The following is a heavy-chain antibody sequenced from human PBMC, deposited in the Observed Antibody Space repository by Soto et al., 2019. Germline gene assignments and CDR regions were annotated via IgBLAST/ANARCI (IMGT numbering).Heavy chain of an antibody. CDR3: ARDPSGSYYGYFDY. Sequence: SGGSLRLSCAASGFTFDDYGMSWVRQAPGKGLEWVSGINWNGGSTGYADSVKGRFTISRDNAKNSLYLQMNSLRAEDTALYYCARDPSGSYYGYFDYWGQGTLVTVSS. J-gene: IGHJ4*02. D-gene: IGHD1-26*01. V-gene: IGHV3-20*04. CDR1: GFTFDDYG. CDR2: INWNGGST.